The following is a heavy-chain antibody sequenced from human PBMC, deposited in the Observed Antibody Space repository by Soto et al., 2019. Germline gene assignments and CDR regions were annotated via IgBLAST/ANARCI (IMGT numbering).Heavy chain of an antibody. Sequence: LTLTCTVSGGSIINYYWTWIRQPAGKGLEWVGRIYSSGSTSYNPSLKSRLTMSVDTSKNQFSLKLTSVTAADTALYYCARQTTYSSSWFDYWGHGTLVTVSS. CDR1: GGSIINYY. CDR2: IYSSGST. V-gene: IGHV4-4*07. CDR3: ARQTTYSSSWFDY. J-gene: IGHJ5*01. D-gene: IGHD6-13*01.